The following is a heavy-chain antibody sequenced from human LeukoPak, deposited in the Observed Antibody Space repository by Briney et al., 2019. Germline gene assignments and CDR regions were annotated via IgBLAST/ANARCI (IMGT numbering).Heavy chain of an antibody. J-gene: IGHJ4*02. CDR1: GYTFTSYY. Sequence: ASVKVSCKASGYTFTSYYMHWVRQAPGQGLEWMGIINPSGGSTSYAQKFQGRVTMTRDTSTSTVYMELSSLRSEDTAVYYCAREERSIAELFYGARGTLVPFSS. V-gene: IGHV1-46*01. CDR3: AREERSIAELFY. D-gene: IGHD3-3*01. CDR2: INPSGGST.